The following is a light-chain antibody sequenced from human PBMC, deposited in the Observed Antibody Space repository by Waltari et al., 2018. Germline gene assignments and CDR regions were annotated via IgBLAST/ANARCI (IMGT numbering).Light chain of an antibody. CDR2: RNN. V-gene: IGLV10-54*04. CDR1: NNNVGNQG. Sequence: QAGLTQPPSVSKGLGQTATLTCTGNNNNVGNQGAAWLQQHQGHPPKPLSYRNNNRPSGIAEKVTASRSGNTASLTITGLQPEDEADYCCSAWDSNLSAWVFGGGTKLTVL. CDR3: SAWDSNLSAWV. J-gene: IGLJ3*02.